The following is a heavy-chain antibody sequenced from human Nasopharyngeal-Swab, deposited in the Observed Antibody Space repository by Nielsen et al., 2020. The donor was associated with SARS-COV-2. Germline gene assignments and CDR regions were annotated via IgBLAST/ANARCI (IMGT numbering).Heavy chain of an antibody. D-gene: IGHD2-15*01. Sequence: GESLKISCAASGFTFGNYWVSWFRRAPGKGLEWVANIKEDGSEKNYEDSVKGRFTISRDNAKNSLYLQMNSLRAEDTAIYYCARNLLHFIALDYWGRGTLVTVSS. CDR1: GFTFGNYW. V-gene: IGHV3-7*02. CDR3: ARNLLHFIALDY. CDR2: IKEDGSEK. J-gene: IGHJ4*02.